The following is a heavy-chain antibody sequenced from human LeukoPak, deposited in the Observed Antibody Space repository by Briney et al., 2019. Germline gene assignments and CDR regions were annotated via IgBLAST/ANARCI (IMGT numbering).Heavy chain of an antibody. D-gene: IGHD1-14*01. J-gene: IGHJ4*02. CDR3: ARVFGIKGYFDY. CDR1: GFTFSSYE. CDR2: ISSSGSTI. Sequence: GGSLRLSCAASGFTFSSYEMNWVRQAPGKGLEWVSYISSSGSTIYYADSVKGRFTISRDNAKNSLYLQMNSLRAEDTAVYYCARVFGIKGYFDYWGQGALVTASS. V-gene: IGHV3-48*03.